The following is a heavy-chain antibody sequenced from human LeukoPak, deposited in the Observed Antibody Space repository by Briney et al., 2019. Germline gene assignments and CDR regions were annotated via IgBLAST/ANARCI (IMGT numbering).Heavy chain of an antibody. CDR2: ISAYNGNT. CDR3: AISVVGIAAAGIFDY. CDR1: GYTFTSYG. J-gene: IGHJ4*02. D-gene: IGHD6-13*01. V-gene: IGHV1-18*01. Sequence: ASVKVSCKASGYTFTSYGISWARQAPGQGLEWMGWISAYNGNTNYAQKLQGRVTMTTDTSTSTAYMELRSLRSDDTAVYYCAISVVGIAAAGIFDYWGQGTLVTVSS.